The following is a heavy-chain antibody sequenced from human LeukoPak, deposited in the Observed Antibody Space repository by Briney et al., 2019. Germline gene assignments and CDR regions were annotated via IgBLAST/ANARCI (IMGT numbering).Heavy chain of an antibody. D-gene: IGHD3-22*01. CDR1: GFTFSSYW. J-gene: IGHJ4*02. V-gene: IGHV3-7*01. Sequence: GGSLRLSCAASGFTFSSYWMSWVRQAPGKGLEWVANIKQDGSEKYYVDSVKGRFTISRDNSKNTLYLQMNSLRAEDTAVYYCAKDSNGYYRNYFDYWGQGTLVTVSS. CDR3: AKDSNGYYRNYFDY. CDR2: IKQDGSEK.